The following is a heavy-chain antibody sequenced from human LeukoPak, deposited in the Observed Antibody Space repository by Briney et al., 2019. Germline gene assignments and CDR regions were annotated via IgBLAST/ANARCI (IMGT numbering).Heavy chain of an antibody. Sequence: SETLSLTCAVYGGSFSGYYWNWIRQPPGEGLEWIGEINHSGSTNYNPSLKSRVTISVDTSKSQLSLDLTSVTAAHTAVYYCARADRGWQYYFDYWGQGNLVTVSS. V-gene: IGHV4-34*01. J-gene: IGHJ4*02. CDR3: ARADRGWQYYFDY. CDR2: INHSGST. CDR1: GGSFSGYY. D-gene: IGHD6-19*01.